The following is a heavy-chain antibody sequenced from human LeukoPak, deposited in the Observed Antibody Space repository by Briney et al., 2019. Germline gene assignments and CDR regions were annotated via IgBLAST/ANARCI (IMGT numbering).Heavy chain of an antibody. CDR3: ARTAAAVSWYFDY. CDR1: GYSFTTYW. D-gene: IGHD6-13*01. J-gene: IGHJ4*02. V-gene: IGHV5-51*01. Sequence: GESLKISCRGSGYSFTTYWIAWVRQMPGKGLEWMGIIYAGDSDIRYSPSFQGQVTISADKSISTAYLQWSSLKASDTAMYYCARTAAAVSWYFDYWGQGTLVPVSS. CDR2: IYAGDSDI.